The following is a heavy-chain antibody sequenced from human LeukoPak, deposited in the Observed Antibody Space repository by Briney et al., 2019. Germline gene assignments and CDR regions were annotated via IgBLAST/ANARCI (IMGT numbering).Heavy chain of an antibody. Sequence: GGSLRLSCAASGFTFSSYAMSWVRQAPGQGLEWVSAISGNGGITYYADTVKGRFRGSRDNSKNTLYLQLNSLRAEDTAVYYCAKDLRGTWSSRGSFEYWGQGTLVTVSS. CDR1: GFTFSSYA. D-gene: IGHD1-1*01. CDR2: ISGNGGIT. J-gene: IGHJ4*02. CDR3: AKDLRGTWSSRGSFEY. V-gene: IGHV3-23*01.